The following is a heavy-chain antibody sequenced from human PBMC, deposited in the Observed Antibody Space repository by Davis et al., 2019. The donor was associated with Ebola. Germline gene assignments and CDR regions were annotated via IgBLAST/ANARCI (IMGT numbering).Heavy chain of an antibody. CDR3: ARESDAVGASTTDDAFDV. D-gene: IGHD1-26*01. CDR1: GYIFTDYL. Sequence: ASVKVSCKASGYIFTDYLLHWVRQAPGQGLEWLGWINPNSGGTTYAQKFQGRVTMTRDTSISTAYLDLSRLTSDDTAVYFCARESDAVGASTTDDAFDVWGQGTMFTVSS. J-gene: IGHJ3*01. CDR2: INPNSGGT. V-gene: IGHV1-2*02.